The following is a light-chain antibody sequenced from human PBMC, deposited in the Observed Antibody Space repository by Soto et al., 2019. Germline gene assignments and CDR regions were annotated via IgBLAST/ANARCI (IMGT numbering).Light chain of an antibody. CDR2: DAS. CDR1: QSISSW. V-gene: IGKV1-5*01. J-gene: IGKJ2*01. CDR3: QQYNSYLYT. Sequence: DIQMTQSPSTLSASVGDRVTITCRASQSISSWLAWYQQKPGKAPKLLIYDASSLERGIPSRFSSSGSVTEFTLTISNLQPDDFATYYCQQYNSYLYTFGQGTKLEIK.